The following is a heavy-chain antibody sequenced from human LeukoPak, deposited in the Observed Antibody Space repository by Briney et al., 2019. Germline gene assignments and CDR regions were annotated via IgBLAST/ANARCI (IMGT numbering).Heavy chain of an antibody. CDR1: EFTFSNYV. V-gene: IGHV3-23*01. D-gene: IGHD6-13*01. CDR3: AKDGRSSSSWYYYY. CDR2: ISGSGGKT. Sequence: GGSLRLSCVASEFTFSNYVMSWVRQAPGKGLEWVSVISGSGGKTNYADSVKGRFTISRDNSKNTLYLQMNSLRAEDTAVYYCAKDGRSSSSWYYYYRGQGTLVTVSS. J-gene: IGHJ4*02.